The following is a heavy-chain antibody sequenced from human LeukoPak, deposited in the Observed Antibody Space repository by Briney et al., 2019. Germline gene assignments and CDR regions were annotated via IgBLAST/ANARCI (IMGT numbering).Heavy chain of an antibody. CDR1: GYSFTTYW. CDR2: ISPTDSNT. V-gene: IGHV5-51*01. D-gene: IGHD2-15*01. J-gene: IGHJ5*02. Sequence: GESLQISCKGSGYSFTTYWIGWVRQMPGKGLEWMGIISPTDSNTRYSPSFQGQVTISADKSISTAYLQWSSLKASDTAMYYCASLVVVAANNWFDPWGQGTLVTVSS. CDR3: ASLVVVAANNWFDP.